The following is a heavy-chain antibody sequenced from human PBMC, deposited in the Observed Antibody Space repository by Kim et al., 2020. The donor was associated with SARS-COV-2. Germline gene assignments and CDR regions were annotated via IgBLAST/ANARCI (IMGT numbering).Heavy chain of an antibody. J-gene: IGHJ3*02. V-gene: IGHV4-59*13. CDR3: ARAGQWLVLDAFDI. D-gene: IGHD6-19*01. CDR1: GGSISSYY. Sequence: SETLSLTCTVSGGSISSYYWSWIRQPPGKGLEWIGYIYYSGSTNYNPSLKSRVTISVDTSKNQFSLKLSSVTAADTAVYYCARAGQWLVLDAFDIWGQGTMVTVSS. CDR2: IYYSGST.